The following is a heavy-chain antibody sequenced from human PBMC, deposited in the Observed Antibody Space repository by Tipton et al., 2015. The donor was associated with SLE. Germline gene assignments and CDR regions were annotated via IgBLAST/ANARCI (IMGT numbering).Heavy chain of an antibody. V-gene: IGHV4-59*08. CDR1: GGSISSYY. CDR2: IYYSGST. Sequence: TLSLTCTVSGGSISSYYWSWIRQPPGKGLEWIGYIYYSGSTNYNPSLKSRVTISVDTSKNQFSLKLSAVTAAATAVYYCARRRYSSSSRPYWYFDLWGRGTPVTVSS. CDR3: ARRRYSSSSRPYWYFDL. D-gene: IGHD6-6*01. J-gene: IGHJ2*01.